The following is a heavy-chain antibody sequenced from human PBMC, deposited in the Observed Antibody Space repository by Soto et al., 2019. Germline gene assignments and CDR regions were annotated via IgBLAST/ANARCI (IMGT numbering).Heavy chain of an antibody. CDR3: ARAKYYDFWSDDAPFDY. V-gene: IGHV4-4*07. D-gene: IGHD3-3*01. CDR2: IYTSGST. Sequence: QVQLQESGPGLVKPSETLSLTCTVSGGSISSYYWSWIRQPAGKGLEWIGRIYTSGSTNYNPSLKSRVTMSVDPSKNQFSLKLSSVTAADTAVYYCARAKYYDFWSDDAPFDYWGQGTLVTVSS. J-gene: IGHJ4*02. CDR1: GGSISSYY.